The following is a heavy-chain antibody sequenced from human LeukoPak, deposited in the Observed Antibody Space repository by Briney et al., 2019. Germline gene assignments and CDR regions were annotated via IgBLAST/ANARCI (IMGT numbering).Heavy chain of an antibody. CDR2: IYSGGST. V-gene: IGHV3-66*01. Sequence: GGSLRLSCAASGFTVSSNYMSWVRQAPGKGLEWVSVIYSGGSTYYADSVKGRFTISRDNSKNTLYLQMNSLRAEDTAVYYCARDRGSIWFGELPYGMDVWGQGTTVAVSS. CDR1: GFTVSSNY. CDR3: ARDRGSIWFGELPYGMDV. D-gene: IGHD3-10*01. J-gene: IGHJ6*02.